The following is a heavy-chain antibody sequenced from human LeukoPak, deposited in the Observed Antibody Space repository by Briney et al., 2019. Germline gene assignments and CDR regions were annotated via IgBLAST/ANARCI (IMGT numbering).Heavy chain of an antibody. CDR3: AAYYSSSWDC. CDR2: IKQDGSEE. V-gene: IGHV3-7*01. J-gene: IGHJ4*02. CDR1: GFTFSSYS. D-gene: IGHD6-13*01. Sequence: PGGSLRLSCAASGFTFSSYSMSWVRQPPGKGLQWVANIKQDGSEEYCVASVKGRFTISRDNAKNSLYLQMNSLRAEDTAVYYCAAYYSSSWDCWGQETLVTVSA.